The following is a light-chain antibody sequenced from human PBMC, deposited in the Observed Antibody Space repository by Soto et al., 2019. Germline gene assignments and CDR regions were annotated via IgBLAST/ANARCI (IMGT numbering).Light chain of an antibody. J-gene: IGKJ1*01. CDR2: GAS. CDR3: QQYGISGT. CDR1: QSVRNNY. Sequence: EIVLTQSPGTLSLSPGERATLSWGDSQSVRNNYLAWYPQKPGQAPRLLIYGASNRATGNPHRFSGSGSGTDFTLTISSLEPEDFAVSYCQQYGISGTFGQGTKVDNK. V-gene: IGKV3-20*01.